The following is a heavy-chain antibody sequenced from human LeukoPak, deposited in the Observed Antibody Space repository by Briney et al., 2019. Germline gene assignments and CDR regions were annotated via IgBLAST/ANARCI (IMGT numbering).Heavy chain of an antibody. J-gene: IGHJ4*02. CDR3: ARLIRDYRQYYFDY. V-gene: IGHV4-34*01. D-gene: IGHD4-11*01. Sequence: SETLSLTCAAYGGSFSGYYWSWIRQSPGKGPEWIGEIHHDGSTNYNPSLMSRVTISVDTSKNQFSLDLTSVTAADAAVYYCARLIRDYRQYYFDYWGQGSLVTVSS. CDR2: IHHDGST. CDR1: GGSFSGYY.